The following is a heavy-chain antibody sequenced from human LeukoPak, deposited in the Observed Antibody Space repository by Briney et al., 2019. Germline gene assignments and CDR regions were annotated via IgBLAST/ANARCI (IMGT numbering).Heavy chain of an antibody. D-gene: IGHD6-25*01. J-gene: IGHJ6*03. Sequence: GGAPRDSRAASGFTLRSYTIKSGPHPPGGRVGRVSNIGTSSTTIYYADSVKGRFTIPRDNAKNSLYLQMNSLRADDTAVYYCARFAAGGSYYYYMDVWGKGTTVTVSS. V-gene: IGHV3-48*01. CDR1: GFTLRSYT. CDR3: ARFAAGGSYYYYMDV. CDR2: IGTSSTTI.